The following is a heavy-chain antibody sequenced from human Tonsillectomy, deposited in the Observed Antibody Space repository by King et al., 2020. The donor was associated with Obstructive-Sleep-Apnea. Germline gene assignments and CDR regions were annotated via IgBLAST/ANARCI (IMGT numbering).Heavy chain of an antibody. Sequence: VQLQESGPGLVKPSQTLSLTCTVSGGYITSGDYYWSWIRQPPGKGLEWIGYVYYSGRTYSNPSLKSRVTISVDTSKTQFSLKLSSLTAADTAVYYCARGNYYDSSGYYHRGEWFDPWGQGTLVTVSS. V-gene: IGHV4-30-4*01. CDR3: ARGNYYDSSGYYHRGEWFDP. J-gene: IGHJ5*02. D-gene: IGHD3-22*01. CDR2: VYYSGRT. CDR1: GGYITSGDYY.